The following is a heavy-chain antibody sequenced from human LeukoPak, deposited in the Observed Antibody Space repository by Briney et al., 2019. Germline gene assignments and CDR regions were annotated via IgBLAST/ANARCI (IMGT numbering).Heavy chain of an antibody. CDR3: ARDWVAGVPFDAFDI. D-gene: IGHD3-10*01. CDR1: GFTLSSYW. CDR2: IKEDGSEK. Sequence: GGSLRLPCAASGFTLSSYWMSWVRQAPGKGLEWVANIKEDGSEKYYVDSVKGRFTISRDNAQNSVYLHMNSLTAEATAIYYCARDWVAGVPFDAFDIWGQGTMVSVSS. J-gene: IGHJ3*02. V-gene: IGHV3-7*03.